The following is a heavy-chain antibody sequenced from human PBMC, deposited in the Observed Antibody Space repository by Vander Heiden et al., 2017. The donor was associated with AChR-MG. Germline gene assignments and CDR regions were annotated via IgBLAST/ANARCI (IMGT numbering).Heavy chain of an antibody. D-gene: IGHD6-13*01. CDR1: GFTFSSYD. CDR2: IGTDGDT. CDR3: ARARRIAAAGTVDAFDI. Sequence: EVQLVESGGGLVQPGGSLRLSCAASGFTFSSYDMHWVRQATGKGLEWVSAIGTDGDTYYKGSVKGRVTISRENAKNSLYLQMNSLRAGDTAVYYCARARRIAAAGTVDAFDIWGQGTMVTVSS. J-gene: IGHJ3*02. V-gene: IGHV3-13*01.